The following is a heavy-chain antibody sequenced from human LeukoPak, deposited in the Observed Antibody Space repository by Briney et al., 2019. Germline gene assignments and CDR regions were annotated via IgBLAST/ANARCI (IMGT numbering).Heavy chain of an antibody. CDR1: GGSFNDYY. Sequence: PSETLSLTCAVYGGSFNDYYWTWLRQPPGKGLEWIGEIVYGGSTNSNPSLKSRVSISLDTSKKQFSLKLRSVTAADTAVYYCARGGVVVPAATERRAYFDYWGQGTLVTVSS. J-gene: IGHJ4*02. D-gene: IGHD2-2*01. V-gene: IGHV4-34*01. CDR2: IVYGGST. CDR3: ARGGVVVPAATERRAYFDY.